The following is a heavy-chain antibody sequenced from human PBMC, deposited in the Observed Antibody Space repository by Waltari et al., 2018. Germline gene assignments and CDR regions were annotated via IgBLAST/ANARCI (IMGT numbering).Heavy chain of an antibody. Sequence: QVQVQESGPGLVKHSQTLSLACRVSDGSISSGANYWSWIRPPPGKGLDYIGPIHSRGTTYYTPPLRGRISISVDTSKNEFSLKLTSVTAADTAVYYCCNLRGGTGGRGYWGQGILVTVSS. CDR1: DGSISSGANY. V-gene: IGHV4-30-4*01. CDR3: CNLRGGTGGRGY. CDR2: IHSRGTT. D-gene: IGHD2-8*02. J-gene: IGHJ4*02.